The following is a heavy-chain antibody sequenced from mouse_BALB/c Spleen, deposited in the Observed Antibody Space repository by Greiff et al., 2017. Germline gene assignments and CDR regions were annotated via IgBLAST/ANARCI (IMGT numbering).Heavy chain of an antibody. D-gene: IGHD1-2*01. Sequence: EVQGVESGGGLVQPGGSRKLSCAASGFTFSSFGMHWVRQAPEKGLEWVAYISSGSSTIYYADTVKGRFTISRDNPKNTLFLQMTSLRSEDTAMYYCAREDYGLDYWGQGTTLTVSS. CDR2: ISSGSSTI. CDR3: AREDYGLDY. J-gene: IGHJ2*01. V-gene: IGHV5-17*02. CDR1: GFTFSSFG.